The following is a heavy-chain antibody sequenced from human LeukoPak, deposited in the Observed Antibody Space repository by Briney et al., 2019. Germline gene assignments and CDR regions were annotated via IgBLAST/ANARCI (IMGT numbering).Heavy chain of an antibody. J-gene: IGHJ6*03. V-gene: IGHV4-34*01. CDR3: ARMRIQLDYYYYMDV. CDR2: INHSGST. CDR1: GGSFSGYY. Sequence: SETLSLTCAVYGGSFSGYYWSWIRQPPGKGLEWIGEINHSGSTNYNPSLKSRVTISVDTSKNQFSLKLSSVTAADTAVYYCARMRIQLDYYYYMDVWGKGTTVTVSS. D-gene: IGHD5-18*01.